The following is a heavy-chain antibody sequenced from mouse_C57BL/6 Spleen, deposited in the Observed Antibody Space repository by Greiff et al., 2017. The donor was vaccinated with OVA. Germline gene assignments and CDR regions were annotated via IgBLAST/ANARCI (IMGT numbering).Heavy chain of an antibody. CDR3: ARSYDYDGYFDY. J-gene: IGHJ2*01. Sequence: QVQLQQPGAELVRPGSSVKLSCKASGYTFTSYWMDWVKQRPGQGLEWIGNIYPSDSETHYNQKFKDKATLIVDKSSSTAYMQLSSLTSEDSAVYYCARSYDYDGYFDYWGQGTTLTVSS. CDR1: GYTFTSYW. CDR2: IYPSDSET. D-gene: IGHD2-4*01. V-gene: IGHV1-61*01.